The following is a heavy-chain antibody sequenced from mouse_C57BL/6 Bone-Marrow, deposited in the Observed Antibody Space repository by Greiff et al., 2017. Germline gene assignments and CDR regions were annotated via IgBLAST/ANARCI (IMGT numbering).Heavy chain of an antibody. J-gene: IGHJ2*01. CDR2: IYPGDGDT. CDR3: ASIPYYNFDY. D-gene: IGHD2-12*01. Sequence: QVQLKESGPELVKPGASVKISCKASGYAFSSSWMNWVKQRPGKGLEWIGRIYPGDGDTNYNGKFKGKDTLTADKTSSTAYMQLSSLTSEDSAVYFCASIPYYNFDYWGQGTTLTVSS. CDR1: GYAFSSSW. V-gene: IGHV1-82*01.